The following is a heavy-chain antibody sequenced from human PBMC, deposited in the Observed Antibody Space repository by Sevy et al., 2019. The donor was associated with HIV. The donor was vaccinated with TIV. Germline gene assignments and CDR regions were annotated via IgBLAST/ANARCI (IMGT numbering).Heavy chain of an antibody. D-gene: IGHD2-2*01. J-gene: IGHJ6*02. Sequence: SETLSLTCTVSGGSISSYYWSWIRQPAGKGLEWLGRIYTSGSTNYNPSLKTRVTISVDTSKNQFSLKLSSVTAADTAVYYCARSTGYCSSTSCPYYYYYGMDVWGQGTTVTVSS. V-gene: IGHV4-4*07. CDR3: ARSTGYCSSTSCPYYYYYGMDV. CDR1: GGSISSYY. CDR2: IYTSGST.